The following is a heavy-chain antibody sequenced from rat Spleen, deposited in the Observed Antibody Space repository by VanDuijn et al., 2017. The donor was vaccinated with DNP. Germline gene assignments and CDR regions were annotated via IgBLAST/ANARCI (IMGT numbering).Heavy chain of an antibody. CDR1: AYSITTNY. CDR3: ARDHYSAPPFDY. CDR2: ISYSGRT. D-gene: IGHD1-1*01. J-gene: IGHJ2*01. Sequence: EVQLQESGPGLVKPSQSLSLTCSVTAYSITTNYWGWIRKFPGNKMEYIGHISYSGRTNYNPSLKRRISITRDTSKNQFFLQLNSVTTEDTATYYCARDHYSAPPFDYWGQGVMVTVSS. V-gene: IGHV3-1*01.